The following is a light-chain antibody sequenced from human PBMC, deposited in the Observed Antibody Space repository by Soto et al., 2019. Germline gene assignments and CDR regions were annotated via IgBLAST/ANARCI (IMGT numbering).Light chain of an antibody. CDR1: QSVSNN. J-gene: IGKJ2*01. Sequence: EIVMTQSPATLSVSPGERATLSCRASQSVSNNLAWYQQKPGQAPRLLIYGASTRATAIPARFSGSGSGTEFTLTISSLQSEDFAVYFCQQYDSWPYTFGQGTKVDIK. CDR2: GAS. CDR3: QQYDSWPYT. V-gene: IGKV3-15*01.